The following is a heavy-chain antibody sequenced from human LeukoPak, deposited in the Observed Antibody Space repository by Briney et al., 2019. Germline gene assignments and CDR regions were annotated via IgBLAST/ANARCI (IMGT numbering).Heavy chain of an antibody. CDR3: AKADYTTKGLDY. D-gene: IGHD4-11*01. V-gene: IGHV3-9*01. J-gene: IGHJ4*02. CDR1: GFTFTTYG. Sequence: TGGSLRLSCAASGFTFTTYGMHWVRQAPGKGLEWVSGISWNSGSIGYADSVKGRFTISRDNAKNSLYLQMNSLRAEDTALYYCAKADYTTKGLDYWGQGTPVTVSS. CDR2: ISWNSGSI.